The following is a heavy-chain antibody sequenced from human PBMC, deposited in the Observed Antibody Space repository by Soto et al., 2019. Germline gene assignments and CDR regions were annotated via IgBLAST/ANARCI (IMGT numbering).Heavy chain of an antibody. Sequence: PSETLSLTCTVSGGSISSYYWSWIRQPPGKGLEWIGYIYYSGSTNYNPSLKSRVTISVDTSKNQFSLKLSSVTAADTAVYYCARVGPEYSGYGSFDYWGQGALVTVSS. D-gene: IGHD5-12*01. J-gene: IGHJ4*02. V-gene: IGHV4-59*01. CDR1: GGSISSYY. CDR3: ARVGPEYSGYGSFDY. CDR2: IYYSGST.